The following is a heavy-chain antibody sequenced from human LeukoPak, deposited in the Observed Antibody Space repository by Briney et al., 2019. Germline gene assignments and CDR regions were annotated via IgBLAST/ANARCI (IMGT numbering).Heavy chain of an antibody. V-gene: IGHV3-23*01. D-gene: IGHD1-26*01. CDR3: ARDSGSYLQPTDY. CDR1: GCTFSTNA. Sequence: GGSLRLSCAASGCTFSTNAMTWVRQAPGKGLEWVSSLTGNGGSAYYADSVKGRFTISRDNSKNTLYLQMNSLRAEDTAVYHCARDSGSYLQPTDYWGQGTLVTVSS. CDR2: LTGNGGSA. J-gene: IGHJ4*02.